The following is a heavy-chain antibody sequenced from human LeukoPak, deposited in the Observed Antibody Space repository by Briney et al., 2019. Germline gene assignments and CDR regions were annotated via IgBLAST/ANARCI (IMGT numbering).Heavy chain of an antibody. CDR3: AREYYDFWSGYHNWFDP. J-gene: IGHJ5*02. Sequence: GGSLRLSCAASGFTFSSYGMHWVRQAPGKGLEWVAVISYDGSNKYYADSVKGRFTISRDNPKNTLYLQMNGLRAEDTAVYYCAREYYDFWSGYHNWFDPWGQGTLVTVSS. CDR2: ISYDGSNK. D-gene: IGHD3-3*01. CDR1: GFTFSSYG. V-gene: IGHV3-30*03.